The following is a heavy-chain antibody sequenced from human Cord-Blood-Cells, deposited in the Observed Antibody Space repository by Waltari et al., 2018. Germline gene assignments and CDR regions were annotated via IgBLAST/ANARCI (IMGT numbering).Heavy chain of an antibody. Sequence: EVQLVESGGGLIQPGGSLRLSCAAYGFTVRSHSMRGVRQAPGKGLEWVSVIYSGGSTYYADSVKGRFTISRDNSKNTLYLQMNSLRAEDTAVYYCASQTGDDAFDIWGQGTMVTVSS. D-gene: IGHD7-27*01. V-gene: IGHV3-53*01. CDR1: GFTVRSHS. CDR3: ASQTGDDAFDI. CDR2: IYSGGST. J-gene: IGHJ3*02.